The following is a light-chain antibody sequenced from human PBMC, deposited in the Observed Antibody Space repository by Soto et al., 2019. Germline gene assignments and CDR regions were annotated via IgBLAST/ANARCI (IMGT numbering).Light chain of an antibody. CDR2: DAS. J-gene: IGKJ2*01. Sequence: DIQMTQSPSTLSTSVGARVTITCRASQSVSYWLAWYQQKPGKGPNLLIYDASILESGVPSRCSGGGFGTEFTRNISSLQPDGSAIYYCQHYNTYSRTFGPGTKVEIK. CDR1: QSVSYW. V-gene: IGKV1-5*01. CDR3: QHYNTYSRT.